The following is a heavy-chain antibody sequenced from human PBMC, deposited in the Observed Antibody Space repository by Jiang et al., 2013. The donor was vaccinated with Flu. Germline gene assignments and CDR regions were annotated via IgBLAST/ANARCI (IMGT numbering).Heavy chain of an antibody. CDR3: AKSSPAALRLGELSLLGDY. CDR2: ISGSGGST. D-gene: IGHD3-16*02. J-gene: IGHJ4*02. Sequence: PGKGLEWVSAISGSGGSTYYADSVKGRFTISRDNSKNTLYLQMNSLRAEDTAVYYCAKSSPAALRLGELSLLGDYWGQGTLVTVSS. V-gene: IGHV3-23*01.